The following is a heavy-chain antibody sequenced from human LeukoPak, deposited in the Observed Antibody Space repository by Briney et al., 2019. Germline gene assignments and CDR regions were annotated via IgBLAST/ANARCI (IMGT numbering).Heavy chain of an antibody. D-gene: IGHD2-15*01. Sequence: GASVKVSCKASGYTFTSYAMHWVRQAPGQRLEWMGWINAGNGNTKYSQKFQGRVTITRDTSASTAYMELSSLRSEDTAVYYCASGPLYCSGGSCYGAYYYYGMDVWGQGTTVTVSS. CDR3: ASGPLYCSGGSCYGAYYYYGMDV. J-gene: IGHJ6*02. V-gene: IGHV1-3*01. CDR1: GYTFTSYA. CDR2: INAGNGNT.